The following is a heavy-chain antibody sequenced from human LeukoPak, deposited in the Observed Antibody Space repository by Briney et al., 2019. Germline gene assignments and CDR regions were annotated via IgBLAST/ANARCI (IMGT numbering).Heavy chain of an antibody. CDR1: AYSISGGYY. CDR2: IYNIGRT. Sequence: PSETLSLTCSVSAYSISGGYYWGWIRQPPGKGLEWIGYIYNIGRTNYNPSLRSLVTISLDMSENQFSLKLTSVTAADTAVYFCAREKTLGGGLDAYDIWGQGTVVTVSS. J-gene: IGHJ3*02. D-gene: IGHD3-16*01. V-gene: IGHV4-38-2*02. CDR3: AREKTLGGGLDAYDI.